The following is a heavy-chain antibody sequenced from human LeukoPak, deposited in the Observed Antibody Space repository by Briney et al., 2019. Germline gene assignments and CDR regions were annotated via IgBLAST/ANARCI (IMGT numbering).Heavy chain of an antibody. CDR2: INPSGGST. V-gene: IGHV1-46*01. CDR1: GYTFTSYY. Sequence: ASVKVSCKASGYTFTSYYMHWVRQAPGQGLEWMGIINPSGGSTSYAQKFQGRVTMTRDTSKNQFSLKLSSVTAADTAVYYCARHTLSEGLRLGNFDYWGQGTLVTVSS. D-gene: IGHD5-12*01. CDR3: ARHTLSEGLRLGNFDY. J-gene: IGHJ4*02.